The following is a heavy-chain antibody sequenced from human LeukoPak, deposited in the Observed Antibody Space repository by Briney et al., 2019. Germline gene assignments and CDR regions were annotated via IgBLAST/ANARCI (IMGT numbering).Heavy chain of an antibody. CDR3: VRYRDGEYDF. CDR1: GFIFSSHW. Sequence: PGGSLRLSCAGSGFIFSSHWMIWVRQAPGKGLEWVANIKQDGSEKYYVDSVKGRFTISRDNTKSSMYLEMNSLRAEDTAVYYCVRYRDGEYDFWSQGSLVTVSS. J-gene: IGHJ4*02. V-gene: IGHV3-7*01. CDR2: IKQDGSEK. D-gene: IGHD4-17*01.